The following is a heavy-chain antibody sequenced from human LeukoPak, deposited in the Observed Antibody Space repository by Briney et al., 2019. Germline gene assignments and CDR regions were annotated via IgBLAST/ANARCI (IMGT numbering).Heavy chain of an antibody. V-gene: IGHV1-2*02. CDR3: ARARSLLVPDFDS. CDR1: GYTFTDYY. CDR2: INPNGGGT. J-gene: IGHJ4*02. D-gene: IGHD5-24*01. Sequence: GASVKVSCKASGYTFTDYYMHWVRQAPGQGLEWMGWINPNGGGTNFAQKFQGRLTMTRDTSSSTAYVELSSLRSDDPAVYFCARARSLLVPDFDSWGQRTLVTASS.